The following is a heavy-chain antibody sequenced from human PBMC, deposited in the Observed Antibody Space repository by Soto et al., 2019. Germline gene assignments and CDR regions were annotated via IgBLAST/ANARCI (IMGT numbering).Heavy chain of an antibody. D-gene: IGHD1-1*01. J-gene: IGHJ4*02. V-gene: IGHV4-31*03. Sequence: QVQLHESGPGLVEPSQALSLSCTVSGGSITSEDYYWSWVRQFPGKGLEWIGNVYSSGSTSYNPSLKSRLSMSVDTSKSEFSLHLRSLTAADTAIYYCARGIAWSDPRGLYHFDYWGQGTQVTVSS. CDR2: VYSSGST. CDR3: ARGIAWSDPRGLYHFDY. CDR1: GGSITSEDYY.